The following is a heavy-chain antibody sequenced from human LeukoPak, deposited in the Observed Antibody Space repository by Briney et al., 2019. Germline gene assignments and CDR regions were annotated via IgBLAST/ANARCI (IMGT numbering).Heavy chain of an antibody. Sequence: PSETLPLTCTVSGGSIRSSDYYWGFIRQPPGKGLEWIGSHSYSGGTYYNPSLRSRVIVSLDTPNNQFSLRLTSVTAADTAVYYCVRSGRVLQTGFDYWGQGALVTVSS. J-gene: IGHJ4*02. CDR3: VRSGRVLQTGFDY. CDR1: GGSIRSSDYY. CDR2: HSYSGGT. D-gene: IGHD1-26*01. V-gene: IGHV4-39*07.